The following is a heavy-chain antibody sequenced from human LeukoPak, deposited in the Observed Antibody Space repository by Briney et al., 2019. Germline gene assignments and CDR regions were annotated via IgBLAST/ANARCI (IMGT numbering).Heavy chain of an antibody. CDR1: GYTFTGYY. J-gene: IGHJ4*02. CDR3: ARAPYYDFWSGYYNPPFDY. V-gene: IGHV1-2*02. Sequence: ASVKVSCKASGYTFTGYYMHWVRQAPGQGLEWMGWINPNSGGTNYAQKFQGRVTMTRDTSISTAYMELSRLRSDDTAVYYCARAPYYDFWSGYYNPPFDYWGQGILVTVSS. CDR2: INPNSGGT. D-gene: IGHD3-3*01.